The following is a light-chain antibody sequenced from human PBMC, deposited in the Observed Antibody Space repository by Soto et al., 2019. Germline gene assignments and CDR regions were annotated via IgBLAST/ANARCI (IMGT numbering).Light chain of an antibody. CDR1: QGISNS. Sequence: DIQMTQSPSSLSASVGDRVTITCRASQGISNSLAWYQQRPGKVPKLLIYAASTLQSGVPSRFSGSGSGTDFTVTISRLQPEDVASYYCQKYNSAPPFTFGPGTKVDIK. J-gene: IGKJ3*01. V-gene: IGKV1-27*01. CDR2: AAS. CDR3: QKYNSAPPFT.